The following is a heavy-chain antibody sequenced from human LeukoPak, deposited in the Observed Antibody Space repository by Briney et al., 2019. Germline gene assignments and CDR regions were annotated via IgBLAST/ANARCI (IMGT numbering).Heavy chain of an antibody. CDR1: GGSISSYY. Sequence: PSETLSLTCTVSGGSISSYYWSWIRQPPGKGLEWIGYIYYSGSTNYNPSLKSRVTISVDTSKNQFSLKLSSVTAADTAVYYCARPGDYYDSSGYYWVLWGQGTLVTVSS. D-gene: IGHD3-22*01. V-gene: IGHV4-59*08. CDR2: IYYSGST. J-gene: IGHJ4*02. CDR3: ARPGDYYDSSGYYWVL.